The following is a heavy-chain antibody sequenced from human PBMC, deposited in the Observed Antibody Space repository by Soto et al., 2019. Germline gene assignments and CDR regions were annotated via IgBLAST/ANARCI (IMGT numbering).Heavy chain of an antibody. D-gene: IGHD3-22*01. CDR3: ARQPYDGRGYYYGT. V-gene: IGHV4-39*01. Sequence: HLRLQESGPGLVKPSETLSLTCTVSGGSISITTYYWSWIRQPPGKRLEWIGSIYSLGNTYYNPSLKSRVTSSVDTSKNPVSLKVSSVNAADTAVYYCARQPYDGRGYYYGTWGQGTLVAVAS. CDR1: GGSISITTYY. CDR2: IYSLGNT. J-gene: IGHJ4*02.